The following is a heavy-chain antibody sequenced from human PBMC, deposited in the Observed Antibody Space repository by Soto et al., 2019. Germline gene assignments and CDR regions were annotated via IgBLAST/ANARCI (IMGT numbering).Heavy chain of an antibody. CDR1: GASISSGW. J-gene: IGHJ5*02. CDR3: SSRVTDAPT. CDR2: TLYSGRT. Sequence: SETLSLTCAVSGASISSGWWTWVRQPPGKGLEWIGETLYSGRTNYNSSLNSRVTISIDKSKEQFSLNLSSVTAADTTVYYCSSRVTDAPTWGQGTLVTVSS. D-gene: IGHD3-10*01. V-gene: IGHV4-4*02.